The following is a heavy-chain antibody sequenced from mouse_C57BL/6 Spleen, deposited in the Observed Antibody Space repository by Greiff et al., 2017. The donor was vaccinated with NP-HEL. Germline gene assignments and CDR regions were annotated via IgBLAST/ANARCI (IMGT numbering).Heavy chain of an antibody. CDR2: IYPGSGST. CDR1: GYTFTSYW. Sequence: QVQLQQPGAELVKPGASVKLSCKASGYTFTSYWINWVQQRPGQGLEWIGDIYPGSGSTNYNEKFKSKATLTVDKSSSTAYMQLSSLTSEDFAVYYCAKSCCDTWLAYWGQGTLVTVSA. V-gene: IGHV1-55*01. J-gene: IGHJ3*01. CDR3: AKSCCDTWLAY.